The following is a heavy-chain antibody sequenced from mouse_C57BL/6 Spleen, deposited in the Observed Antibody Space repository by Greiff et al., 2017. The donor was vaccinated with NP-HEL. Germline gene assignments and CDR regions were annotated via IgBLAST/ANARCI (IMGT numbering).Heavy chain of an antibody. D-gene: IGHD1-1*01. Sequence: QVQLKQPGAELVKPGASVKLSCKASGYTFTSYWMHWVKQRPGQGLEWIGMIHPNSGSTNYNEKFKSKATLTVDKSSSTAYMQLSSLTSEDSAVYYCAREGPITTVVATRYFDVWGTGTTVTVSS. V-gene: IGHV1-64*01. CDR1: GYTFTSYW. CDR2: IHPNSGST. J-gene: IGHJ1*03. CDR3: AREGPITTVVATRYFDV.